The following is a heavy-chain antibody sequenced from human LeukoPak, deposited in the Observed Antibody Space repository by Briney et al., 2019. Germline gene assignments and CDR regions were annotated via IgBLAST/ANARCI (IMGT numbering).Heavy chain of an antibody. V-gene: IGHV3-7*01. Sequence: GGSLTLSCAGSAFTFSIYWMNWVRQAPGKGLEWVAAIKSDGSAISYLDSVKGRFTISRDNARYSLYLQMSSLRAEDTALYDFAKARPGDTFDSWGQGTLVTVSS. D-gene: IGHD3-10*01. CDR1: AFTFSIYW. CDR2: IKSDGSAI. J-gene: IGHJ4*02. CDR3: AKARPGDTFDS.